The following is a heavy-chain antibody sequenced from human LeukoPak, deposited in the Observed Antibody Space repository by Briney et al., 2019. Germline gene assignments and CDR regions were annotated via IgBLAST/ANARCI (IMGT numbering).Heavy chain of an antibody. J-gene: IGHJ4*02. CDR1: GFTFSSYG. CDR3: AKKALPGGYVPGVFDY. V-gene: IGHV3-33*06. Sequence: GGSLRLSCAAYGFTFSSYGMHWVRQAPGKGREWVAVIWYDGSNKYYAGSVKGRFTISRDNPKNTLYMRVDCLRAEDTAVYYCAKKALPGGYVPGVFDYWGEGTLVTVSS. D-gene: IGHD5-12*01. CDR2: IWYDGSNK.